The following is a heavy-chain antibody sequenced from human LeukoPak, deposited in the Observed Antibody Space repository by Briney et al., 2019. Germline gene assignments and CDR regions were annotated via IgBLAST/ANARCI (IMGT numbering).Heavy chain of an antibody. CDR1: GFTFSSYW. CDR2: IKQDGSEK. V-gene: IGHV3-7*01. Sequence: GGSLRLSCAASGFTFSSYWMSWVRQAPGKGLEWVANIKQDGSEKYYVDSVKGRFTISRDNAKNSLYLQMNSLRAEDTAVYYCARIESQWLPVTFDYWGQGTLVTVSS. J-gene: IGHJ4*02. CDR3: ARIESQWLPVTFDY. D-gene: IGHD6-19*01.